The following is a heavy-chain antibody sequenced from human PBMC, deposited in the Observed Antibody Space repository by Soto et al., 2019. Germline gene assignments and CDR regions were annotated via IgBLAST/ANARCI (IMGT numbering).Heavy chain of an antibody. CDR2: IHHSGST. CDR1: GDSISSDYYH. CDR3: GGHDSGYLL. D-gene: IGHD5-12*01. V-gene: IGHV4-30-4*08. J-gene: IGHJ1*01. Sequence: SETLSLTCTVSGDSISSDYYHWTWIRQSPGKGLEWIGYIHHSGSTYYNPSLKSRVTISVDTSKNQFSVKLSSVTAADTAVYYCGGHDSGYLLWGQGTLVTVSS.